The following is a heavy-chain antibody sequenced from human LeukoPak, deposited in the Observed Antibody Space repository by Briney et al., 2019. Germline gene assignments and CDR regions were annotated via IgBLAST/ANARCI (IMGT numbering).Heavy chain of an antibody. CDR3: ARGYGGNPNYYYYYYMDV. CDR1: GGSISSYY. V-gene: IGHV4-59*01. CDR2: IYYSGST. Sequence: PSETLSLTCTVSGGSISSYYWSWIRQPPGKGLERIGYIYYSGSTNYNPSLKSRVTISVDTSKNQFSLKLSSVTAADTAVYYCARGYGGNPNYYYYYYMDVWGKGTTVTVSS. J-gene: IGHJ6*03. D-gene: IGHD4-23*01.